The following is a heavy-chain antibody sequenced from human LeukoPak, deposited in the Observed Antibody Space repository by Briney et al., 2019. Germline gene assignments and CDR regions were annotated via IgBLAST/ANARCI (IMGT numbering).Heavy chain of an antibody. Sequence: PSETPSLTCTGSGGSISSYYWSWIRQPPGKGLEWIGYIYYSGSTNYNPSLKSRVTISVDTSKNQFSLKLSSVTAADTAVYYCARRRGYSYGSFDYWGQGTLVTVSS. V-gene: IGHV4-59*08. D-gene: IGHD5-18*01. CDR2: IYYSGST. CDR3: ARRRGYSYGSFDY. CDR1: GGSISSYY. J-gene: IGHJ4*02.